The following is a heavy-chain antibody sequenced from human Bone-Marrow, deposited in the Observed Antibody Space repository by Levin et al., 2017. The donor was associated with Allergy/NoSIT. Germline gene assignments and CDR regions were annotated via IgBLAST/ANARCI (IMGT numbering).Heavy chain of an antibody. V-gene: IGHV4-39*01. J-gene: IGHJ4*02. CDR3: ASRNGYYYGLDY. Sequence: PSETLSLTCTVSGGSISSSSYYWGWIRQPPGKGLEWIGSIYYSGSTYYNPSLKSRVTISVDTSKNQFSLKLSSVTAADTAVYYCASRNGYYYGLDYWGQGTLVTVSS. CDR2: IYYSGST. CDR1: GGSISSSSYY. D-gene: IGHD3-22*01.